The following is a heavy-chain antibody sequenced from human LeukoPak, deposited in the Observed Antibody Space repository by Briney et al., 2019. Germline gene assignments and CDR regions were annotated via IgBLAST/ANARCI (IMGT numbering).Heavy chain of an antibody. V-gene: IGHV4-59*01. D-gene: IGHD3-22*01. CDR1: GGSISSYY. CDR3: ARGYDSSGYYFLFDY. J-gene: IGHJ4*02. Sequence: PSETLSLTCTVSGGSISSYYWSWIRQPPGKGLEWIGYIYYSGSTNYNPSLKSRVTISVDTSKNQFSLKLSSVTAADTAVYYCARGYDSSGYYFLFDYWGQGTLVTVSS. CDR2: IYYSGST.